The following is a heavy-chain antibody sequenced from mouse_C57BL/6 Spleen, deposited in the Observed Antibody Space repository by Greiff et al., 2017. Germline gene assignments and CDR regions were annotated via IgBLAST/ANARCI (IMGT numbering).Heavy chain of an antibody. CDR1: GFTFSSYA. CDR3: TREWDCSQNDEGAMDY. V-gene: IGHV5-9-1*02. J-gene: IGHJ4*01. D-gene: IGHD1-3*01. Sequence: EVHLVESGEGLVKPGGSLKLSCEASGFTFSSYAMSWVRQTPEKRLEWVAYISSGGDYIYYADTVKGRFTIARDNARNTLYLQMSSLKSEDTARYYCTREWDCSQNDEGAMDYWGQGTSVTVSA. CDR2: ISSGGDYI.